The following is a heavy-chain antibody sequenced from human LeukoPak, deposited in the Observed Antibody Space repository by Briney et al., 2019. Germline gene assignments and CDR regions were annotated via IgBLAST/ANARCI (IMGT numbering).Heavy chain of an antibody. Sequence: SETLSLTCTVSGGSISSYYWSWIRQPPGKGLEWIGYIYTSGSTNYNPSLKSRVTISVDTSKNQFSLKLRSVPAANTAVYYCARHSSYYYYMDVWGNGTPVTVSS. CDR3: ARHSSYYYYMDV. V-gene: IGHV4-4*09. CDR2: IYTSGST. D-gene: IGHD1-26*01. CDR1: GGSISSYY. J-gene: IGHJ6*03.